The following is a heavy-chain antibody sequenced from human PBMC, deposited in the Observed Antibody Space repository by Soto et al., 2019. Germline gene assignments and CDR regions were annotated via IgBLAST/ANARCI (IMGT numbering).Heavy chain of an antibody. CDR1: GFTFSSYN. CDR2: ISSSSNYI. CDR3: ARDRGSEVFDS. Sequence: GGSLRLSCAASGFTFSSYNMNWVRQAPGKGLEWVSYISSSSNYIHYRDSVRGRFTISRDNAKNSLYLQLDSLRVEDTAVYFCARDRGSEVFDSWGQGTLVTVSS. V-gene: IGHV3-21*05. D-gene: IGHD5-12*01. J-gene: IGHJ5*01.